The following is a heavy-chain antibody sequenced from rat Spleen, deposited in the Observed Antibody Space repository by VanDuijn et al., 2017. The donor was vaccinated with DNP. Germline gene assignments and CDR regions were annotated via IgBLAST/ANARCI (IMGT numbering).Heavy chain of an antibody. D-gene: IGHD1-12*01. Sequence: EVQLQESGPGLVKPSQSLSLTCSVTAYSITSHYWGWIRRFPGNKLEWIGHISFSGDTSYNPSLRGRISISRDTSENQFFLQLNSITTEDTATYYCARVDRDSYAHDYWGQGVMVTVSP. CDR3: ARVDRDSYAHDY. V-gene: IGHV3-1*01. J-gene: IGHJ2*01. CDR2: ISFSGDT. CDR1: AYSITSHY.